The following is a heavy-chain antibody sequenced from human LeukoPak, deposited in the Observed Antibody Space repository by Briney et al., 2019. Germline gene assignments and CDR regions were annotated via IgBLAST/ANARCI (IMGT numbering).Heavy chain of an antibody. CDR1: GFTFIDYD. J-gene: IGHJ4*02. V-gene: IGHV3-13*01. D-gene: IGHD6-19*01. Sequence: PGGSLRLFCAASGFTFIDYDMHWVRQVIGKGLEWVSAIGIRGDTHYSGSVKGRFTISRENAESSLYLQMNSLRAEDTAVYYCGRGRIQVSGIDEFYYWGPGTLVTVS. CDR2: IGIRGDT. CDR3: GRGRIQVSGIDEFYY.